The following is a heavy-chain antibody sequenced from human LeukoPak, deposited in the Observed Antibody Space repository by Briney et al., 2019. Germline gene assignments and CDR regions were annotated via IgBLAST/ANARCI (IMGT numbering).Heavy chain of an antibody. CDR3: AFAGYSSGWYSSPYFDY. J-gene: IGHJ4*02. CDR1: GFTVSNNY. V-gene: IGHV3-53*01. CDR2: IYSGSTT. Sequence: GGSLRLSCAASGFTVSNNYMSWVRQAPGKGLEWVSVIYSGSTTYYADSVKGRFTISRDISKNTLYLQINSLRAQDTAVYYCAFAGYSSGWYSSPYFDYWGQGTLVTVSS. D-gene: IGHD6-19*01.